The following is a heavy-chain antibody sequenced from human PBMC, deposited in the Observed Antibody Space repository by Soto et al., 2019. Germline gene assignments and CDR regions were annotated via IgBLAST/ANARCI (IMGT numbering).Heavy chain of an antibody. J-gene: IGHJ4*02. CDR3: AKDRLAGGFDY. D-gene: IGHD3-16*01. CDR1: GFTFSNYA. CDR2: ASATAGTT. V-gene: IGHV3-23*01. Sequence: GSLRLSCAASGFTFSNYAMSWVRQAPGKGLEWVSLASATAGTTYYTDSVKGRFTISRDNSRNTVYLQMNSLRADDTAVYYCAKDRLAGGFDYWGQGTLVTVSS.